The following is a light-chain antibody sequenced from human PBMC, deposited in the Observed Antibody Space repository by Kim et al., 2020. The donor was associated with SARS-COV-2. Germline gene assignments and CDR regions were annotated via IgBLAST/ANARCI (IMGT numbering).Light chain of an antibody. CDR2: QDS. Sequence: YELTQPPSMSVSPGQTASITCSGDKLGDKYACWYQQKPGQSPVLVIYQDSKRPSGIPERFSGSNSGNTATLTISGTQAMDEADYYCQAWDSSTWVFGGETQLTVL. J-gene: IGLJ3*02. CDR3: QAWDSSTWV. CDR1: KLGDKY. V-gene: IGLV3-1*01.